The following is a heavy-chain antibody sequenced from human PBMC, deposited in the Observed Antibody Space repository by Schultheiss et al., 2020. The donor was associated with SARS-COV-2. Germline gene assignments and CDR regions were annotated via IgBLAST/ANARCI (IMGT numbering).Heavy chain of an antibody. CDR2: ISAYNGNT. J-gene: IGHJ3*02. CDR1: GYTFTSYG. D-gene: IGHD4-17*01. CDR3: ARVRMTTVTDDAFDI. V-gene: IGHV1-18*01. Sequence: ASVKVSCKASGYTFTSYGISWVRQAPGQGLEWMGWISAYNGNTNYAQKLQDRVTMTTDTSTSTAYMELSSLRSEDTAVYYCARVRMTTVTDDAFDIWGQGTMVTVSS.